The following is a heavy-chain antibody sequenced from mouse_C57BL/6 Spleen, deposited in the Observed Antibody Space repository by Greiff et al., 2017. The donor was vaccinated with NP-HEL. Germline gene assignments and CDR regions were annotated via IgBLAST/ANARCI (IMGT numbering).Heavy chain of an antibody. Sequence: QVHVKQSGAELARPGASVKMSCKASGYTFTSYTMHWVKQRPGQGLEWIGYINPSSGYTKYNQKFKDKATLTADKSSSTAYMQLSSLTSEDSAVYYCAREDYGSLWGQGTLVTVSA. V-gene: IGHV1-4*01. CDR3: AREDYGSL. CDR1: GYTFTSYT. D-gene: IGHD1-1*01. CDR2: INPSSGYT. J-gene: IGHJ3*01.